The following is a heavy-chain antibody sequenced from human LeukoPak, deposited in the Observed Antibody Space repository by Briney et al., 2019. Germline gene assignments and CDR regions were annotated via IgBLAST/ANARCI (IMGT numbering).Heavy chain of an antibody. CDR2: IYYSGST. D-gene: IGHD6-19*01. CDR1: GGSISSSSYY. Sequence: PSETLSLTCTVSGGSISSSSYYWGWIRQPPGKGLEWIVSIYYSGSTYYNPSHKSRVTISVATSKNQFSLKLSSVTAADTAVYYCARQSIGSGWYYFDYWGQGTLVTVSS. V-gene: IGHV4-39*01. J-gene: IGHJ4*02. CDR3: ARQSIGSGWYYFDY.